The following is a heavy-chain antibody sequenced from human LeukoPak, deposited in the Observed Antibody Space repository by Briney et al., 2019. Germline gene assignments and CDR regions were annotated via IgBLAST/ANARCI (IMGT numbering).Heavy chain of an antibody. CDR1: GYTFTDYY. CDR3: ARLMVAKPVGFDY. J-gene: IGHJ4*02. Sequence: ASVKVSCKASGYTFTDYYIHWVRQAPGQGLEWMGWIDPNSGGTNYAQKFQGRVTMTRGTSISSAYMDLSRLRYDDTAVYYCARLMVAKPVGFDYWGQGTLVTVSS. CDR2: IDPNSGGT. D-gene: IGHD2-8*01. V-gene: IGHV1-2*02.